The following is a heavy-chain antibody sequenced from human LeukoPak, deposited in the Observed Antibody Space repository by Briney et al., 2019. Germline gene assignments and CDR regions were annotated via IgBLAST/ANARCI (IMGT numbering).Heavy chain of an antibody. CDR1: GFTFSSYA. D-gene: IGHD3-10*01. J-gene: IGHJ4*02. Sequence: PGGSLRLSCAASGFTFSSYAMSWVRQAPGKGLEWVSAISGSGGSTYYADSMKGRFTISRDNSKNTLYLQMNSLRAEDTAVYYCARERGTHTKQLLWFGGADSWGQGTLVTVSS. V-gene: IGHV3-23*01. CDR3: ARERGTHTKQLLWFGGADS. CDR2: ISGSGGST.